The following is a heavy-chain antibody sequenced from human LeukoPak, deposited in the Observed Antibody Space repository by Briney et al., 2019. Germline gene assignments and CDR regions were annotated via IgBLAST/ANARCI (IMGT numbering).Heavy chain of an antibody. J-gene: IGHJ3*02. D-gene: IGHD2-21*02. CDR3: ARDAEVVVTASGVAFDI. Sequence: GGSLRLSCAASGFTFSDYYMSWIRQAPGKGLEWVSYISSSGSTIYYADSVKGRFTISRDNAKNSLYLQMNSLRAEDTAVCYCARDAEVVVTASGVAFDIWGQGTMVTVSS. CDR1: GFTFSDYY. CDR2: ISSSGSTI. V-gene: IGHV3-11*01.